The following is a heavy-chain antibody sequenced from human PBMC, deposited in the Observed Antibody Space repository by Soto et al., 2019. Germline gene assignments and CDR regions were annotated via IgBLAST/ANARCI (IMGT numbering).Heavy chain of an antibody. CDR1: GGSISSGGYY. J-gene: IGHJ5*02. CDR2: IYYSGST. Sequence: SETLSLTCTVSGGSISSGGYYWSWIRQHPGKGLEWIGYIYYSGSTYYNPSLKSRVTISVDTSKNQFSLKLSSVSAADTAVYFCAREERKGIISWFDPWGQGTPVTAPQ. CDR3: AREERKGIISWFDP. V-gene: IGHV4-31*03. D-gene: IGHD2-21*01.